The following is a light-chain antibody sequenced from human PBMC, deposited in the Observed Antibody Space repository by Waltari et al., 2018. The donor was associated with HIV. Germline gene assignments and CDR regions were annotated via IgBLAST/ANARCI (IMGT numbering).Light chain of an antibody. V-gene: IGLV1-47*01. Sequence: QSGLTQPPSASGTPGQRVTISCSGSSSNIGSNYVSWYQQLPGAAPKLLMYRNNQRPSGVPARFSGSKSGTSASLAISGLRSEDEADYYCAGWDDSLSGVVFGGGTKLTVL. CDR1: SSNIGSNY. J-gene: IGLJ3*02. CDR2: RNN. CDR3: AGWDDSLSGVV.